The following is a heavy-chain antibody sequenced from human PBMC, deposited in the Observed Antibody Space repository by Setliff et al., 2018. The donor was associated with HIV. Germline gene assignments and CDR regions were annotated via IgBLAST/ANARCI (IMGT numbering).Heavy chain of an antibody. V-gene: IGHV4-34*01. D-gene: IGHD1-26*01. J-gene: IGHJ3*01. CDR2: INHSGSP. CDR1: VGPFNAYY. Sequence: ASETLSLTCAVYVGPFNAYYWSWIRQSPGKGLEWIGEINHSGSPNYTPSLKSRVTISADTSKNQFSLKLTSVTAADTAVYYCARVRVGATDFAFDVWGRGTMVTVS. CDR3: ARVRVGATDFAFDV.